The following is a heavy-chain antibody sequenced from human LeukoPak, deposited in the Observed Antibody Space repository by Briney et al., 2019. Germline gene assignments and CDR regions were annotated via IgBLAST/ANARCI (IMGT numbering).Heavy chain of an antibody. CDR2: IYYSGST. J-gene: IGHJ5*02. D-gene: IGHD3-16*02. CDR3: ARDPMITFGGVIVKDWFDP. CDR1: GGSISSSGYY. Sequence: SETLSLTCTVSGGSISSSGYYWGWIRQLPGKGLEWIGSIYYSGSTYYNPSLKSRVTISVDTSKNQFSLKLSSVTAADTAVYYCARDPMITFGGVIVKDWFDPWGQGTLVTVSS. V-gene: IGHV4-39*07.